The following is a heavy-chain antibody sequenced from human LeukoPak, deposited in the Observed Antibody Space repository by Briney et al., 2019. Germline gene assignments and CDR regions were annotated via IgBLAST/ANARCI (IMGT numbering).Heavy chain of an antibody. V-gene: IGHV3-74*01. CDR1: GFTFRNFW. Sequence: GGSLRLSCAASGFTFRNFWMHWVRQAPGKGLVWVSRINTDGSSTNYADSVKGRFTISRDNAKNTLYLQMNSLRAEDTAVYYCVRALMGTSDHWGQGSLVTVSS. D-gene: IGHD7-27*01. CDR2: INTDGSST. CDR3: VRALMGTSDH. J-gene: IGHJ4*02.